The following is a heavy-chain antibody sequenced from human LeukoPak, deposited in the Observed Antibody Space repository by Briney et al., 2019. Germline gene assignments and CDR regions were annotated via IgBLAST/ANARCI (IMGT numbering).Heavy chain of an antibody. CDR1: GGSFSGYY. CDR3: ARQLYYYYGMDV. V-gene: IGHV4-59*08. Sequence: SETLSLTCAVYGGSFSGYYWSWIRQPPGKGLEWIGYIYYSGSTNYNPSLKSRVTISVDTSKNQFSLKLSSVTAADTAVYYCARQLYYYYGMDVWGQGTTVTVSS. J-gene: IGHJ6*02. CDR2: IYYSGST.